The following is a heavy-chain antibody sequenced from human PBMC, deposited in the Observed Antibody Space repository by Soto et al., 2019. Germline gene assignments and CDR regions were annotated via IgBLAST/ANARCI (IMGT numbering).Heavy chain of an antibody. V-gene: IGHV3-33*01. J-gene: IGHJ4*02. CDR3: ARHMISGQEFFDY. Sequence: GGSLRLSCAASGFTFRTYGFHWIRQAPVKGLEWVAVIWHDGSKTYYADSVRGRFTISRDDSKNQVSLKLTSVTAADTAMYYCARHMISGQEFFDYWGQGTLVTVSS. CDR1: GFTFRTYG. D-gene: IGHD6-19*01. CDR2: IWHDGSKT.